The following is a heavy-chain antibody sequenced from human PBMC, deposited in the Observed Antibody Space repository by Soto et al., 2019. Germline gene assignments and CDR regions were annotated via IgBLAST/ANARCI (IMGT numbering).Heavy chain of an antibody. V-gene: IGHV3-21*01. CDR3: ARVSIAVAANWFDP. Sequence: GGSLRLSCAASGFTFSIYSMSWFRQAPGKGLEWVSSISSSSSYIYYADSVKGRFTISRDNAKNSLYLQVNSLRAEDTAVYYCARVSIAVAANWFDPWGQGTLVTVSS. CDR1: GFTFSIYS. J-gene: IGHJ5*02. CDR2: ISSSSSYI. D-gene: IGHD6-19*01.